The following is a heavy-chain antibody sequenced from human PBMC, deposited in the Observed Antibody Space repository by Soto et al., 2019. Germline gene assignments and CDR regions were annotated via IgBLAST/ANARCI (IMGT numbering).Heavy chain of an antibody. CDR3: ARTVRGYYYYYGMDV. D-gene: IGHD3-10*02. V-gene: IGHV5-51*01. Sequence: GESLKISCKGSGYSFTSYWIGWVRQMPGKGLEWMGIIYPGDSDTRYSPSFQGQVTISADKSISTAYLQWSSLKASGTAMYYCARTVRGYYYYYGMDVWGQGTTVTVSS. CDR1: GYSFTSYW. J-gene: IGHJ6*02. CDR2: IYPGDSDT.